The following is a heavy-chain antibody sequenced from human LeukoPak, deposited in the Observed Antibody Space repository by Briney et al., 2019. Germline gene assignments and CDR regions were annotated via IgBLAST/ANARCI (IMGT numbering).Heavy chain of an antibody. V-gene: IGHV5-51*01. CDR3: ARHRGSYLYYYYTDV. CDR2: IYPGDSDT. CDR1: GYSFTSYW. D-gene: IGHD1-26*01. Sequence: GESLKISCKGSGYSFTSYWIGWVRQMPGKGLEWTGIIYPGDSDTRYSPSFQGQVTISADKSISTAYLQWSSLKASDTAMYYCARHRGSYLYYYYTDVWGKGTTVTVSS. J-gene: IGHJ6*03.